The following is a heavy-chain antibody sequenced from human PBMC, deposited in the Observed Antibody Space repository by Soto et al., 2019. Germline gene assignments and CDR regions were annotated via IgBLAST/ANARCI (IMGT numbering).Heavy chain of an antibody. CDR2: IRASGHSP. J-gene: IGHJ5*02. V-gene: IGHV3-23*01. D-gene: IGHD6-13*01. CDR3: AKDIWWGSRAFDH. CDR1: GFTFSNYA. Sequence: EVQLLESGGGLVQPGGSLRLSCAASGFTFSNYAMNWVRQAPGKGLEWVSRIRASGHSPDYADSVKGRFTISRDNSKNTLFVQMNSLRLEDTAVYFWAKDIWWGSRAFDHWGQGILVTVSS.